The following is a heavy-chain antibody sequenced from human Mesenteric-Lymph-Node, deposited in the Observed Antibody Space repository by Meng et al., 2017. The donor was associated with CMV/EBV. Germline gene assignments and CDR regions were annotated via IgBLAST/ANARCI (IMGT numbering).Heavy chain of an antibody. D-gene: IGHD3-9*01. J-gene: IGHJ4*02. CDR2: ISYDGSNK. Sequence: GGSLRLSCAASGFTFSSYAMHWVRQAPGKGLEWVAVISYDGSNKFYADSVKGRFTISRDNAKNPLYLQMNSLRAEDTAVYYCARDLKKDYWGQGTLVTVSS. V-gene: IGHV3-30*04. CDR3: ARDLKKDY. CDR1: GFTFSSYA.